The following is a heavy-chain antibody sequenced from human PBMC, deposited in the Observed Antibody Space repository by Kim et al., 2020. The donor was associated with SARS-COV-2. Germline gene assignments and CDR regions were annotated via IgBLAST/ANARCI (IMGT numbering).Heavy chain of an antibody. Sequence: NLGITNYPQKFQGGVTITADKSTSTAYMELSSLRSEDTAVYYCAREGDNCWGQGTLVTVSS. V-gene: IGHV1-69*04. J-gene: IGHJ4*02. D-gene: IGHD3-16*01. CDR3: AREGDNC. CDR2: NLGIT.